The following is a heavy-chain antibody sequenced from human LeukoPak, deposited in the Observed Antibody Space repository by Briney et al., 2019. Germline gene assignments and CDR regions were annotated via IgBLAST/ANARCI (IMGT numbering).Heavy chain of an antibody. Sequence: GGSLRLSCAASGFTVNSNYMSWVRQAPGKGLEWVSVIYTNGDTYLADSVKGRFSTSRDNSKNTLYLQMNSLTAEDTALYYCAKDGVDGWDALNVWGQGTLVTVSS. D-gene: IGHD2-15*01. CDR2: IYTNGDT. CDR3: AKDGVDGWDALNV. CDR1: GFTVNSNY. V-gene: IGHV3-66*01. J-gene: IGHJ3*01.